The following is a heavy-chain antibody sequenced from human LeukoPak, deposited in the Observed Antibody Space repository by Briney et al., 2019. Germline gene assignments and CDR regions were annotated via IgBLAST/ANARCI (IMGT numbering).Heavy chain of an antibody. CDR1: GYTFTGYY. Sequence: GASVKVSCKASGYTFTGYYMHWVRQATGQGLEWMGWMNPNSGNTGYAQKFQGRVTMTRNTSISTAYMELSSLRSEDTAVYYCARVAPYCSGGSCYFYYFDYWGQGTLVTVSS. J-gene: IGHJ4*02. V-gene: IGHV1-8*02. D-gene: IGHD2-15*01. CDR3: ARVAPYCSGGSCYFYYFDY. CDR2: MNPNSGNT.